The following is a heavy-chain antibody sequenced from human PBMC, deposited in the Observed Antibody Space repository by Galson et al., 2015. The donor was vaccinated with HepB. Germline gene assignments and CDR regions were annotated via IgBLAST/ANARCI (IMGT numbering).Heavy chain of an antibody. D-gene: IGHD1-20*01. CDR2: IYYSGST. CDR3: ASWSSNWNDGAFDI. CDR1: GGSISSSSYY. Sequence: ETLSLTCTVSGGSISSSSYYWGWIRQPPGKGLEWIGSIYYSGSTYYNPSLKSRVTISVDTSKNQFSLKLSSVTAADTAVYYCASWSSNWNDGAFDIWGQGTMVTVSS. J-gene: IGHJ3*02. V-gene: IGHV4-39*07.